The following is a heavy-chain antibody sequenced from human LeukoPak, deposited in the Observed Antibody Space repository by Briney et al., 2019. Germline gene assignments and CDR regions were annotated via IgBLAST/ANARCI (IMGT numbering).Heavy chain of an antibody. Sequence: GSLRLSCAASGFTFSSYWMIWVRQAPGKGLEWVANIKQDGSEKFYVDSVKGRFTISRDNAKNSLYLQMNSLRAEDTAVYYCARGSYWVRDFDYWGQGTLVTVSS. CDR1: GFTFSSYW. CDR3: ARGSYWVRDFDY. D-gene: IGHD3-10*01. J-gene: IGHJ4*02. V-gene: IGHV3-7*01. CDR2: IKQDGSEK.